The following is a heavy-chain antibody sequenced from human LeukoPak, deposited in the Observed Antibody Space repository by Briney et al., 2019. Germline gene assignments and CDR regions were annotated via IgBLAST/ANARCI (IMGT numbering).Heavy chain of an antibody. V-gene: IGHV1-69*13. CDR3: AINSGTIYSYGVFDY. D-gene: IGHD5-18*01. CDR2: IIPIFGTA. CDR1: GGTFSSYA. Sequence: GASVKVSCKASGGTFSSYAISWVRRAPGQGLEWMGGIIPIFGTANYAQKFQGRVTITADESTSTAYMELSSLRSEDTAVYYCAINSGTIYSYGVFDYWGQGTLVTVSS. J-gene: IGHJ4*02.